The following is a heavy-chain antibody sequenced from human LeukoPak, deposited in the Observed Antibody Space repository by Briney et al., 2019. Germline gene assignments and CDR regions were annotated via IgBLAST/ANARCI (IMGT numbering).Heavy chain of an antibody. CDR2: IIPIFGTA. D-gene: IGHD2-2*02. Sequence: SVKVSCKASGGTFSSYAISWVRQAPGQGLEWMGGIIPIFGTANYAQKFQGRVTITADESTSTAYMELSSLRSEDTAVYYCARLDIVVVPAAIRAPAGAFDIWGQGTMVTVSS. V-gene: IGHV1-69*13. J-gene: IGHJ3*02. CDR1: GGTFSSYA. CDR3: ARLDIVVVPAAIRAPAGAFDI.